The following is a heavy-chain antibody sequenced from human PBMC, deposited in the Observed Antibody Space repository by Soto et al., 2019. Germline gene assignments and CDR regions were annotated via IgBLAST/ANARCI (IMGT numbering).Heavy chain of an antibody. CDR3: ARDPHEFWTSYWFDP. J-gene: IGHJ5*02. D-gene: IGHD3-3*01. CDR2: ISAYDGKT. Sequence: SVKVSCKTSGYTFNTYGINWVRQAPGQGLELMGWISAYDGKTTYAEKFQGRVTLTTDTSTSTAYMELRSLRSDDTAIYYCARDPHEFWTSYWFDPWGQGTPVTVS. CDR1: GYTFNTYG. V-gene: IGHV1-18*01.